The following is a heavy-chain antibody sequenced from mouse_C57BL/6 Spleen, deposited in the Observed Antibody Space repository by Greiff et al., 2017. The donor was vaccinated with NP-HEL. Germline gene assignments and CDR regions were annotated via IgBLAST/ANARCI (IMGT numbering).Heavy chain of an antibody. CDR1: GYTFTDYE. CDR2: IDPETGGT. CDR3: TRVAAQARGFAY. J-gene: IGHJ3*01. Sequence: QVQLQQSGAELVRPGASVTLSCKASGYTFTDYEMHWVKQTPVHGLEWIGAIDPETGGTAYNQKFTGKAILTADKSSSTAYMELRSLTSEDSAVYYCTRVAAQARGFAYWGQGTLVTVSA. D-gene: IGHD3-2*02. V-gene: IGHV1-15*01.